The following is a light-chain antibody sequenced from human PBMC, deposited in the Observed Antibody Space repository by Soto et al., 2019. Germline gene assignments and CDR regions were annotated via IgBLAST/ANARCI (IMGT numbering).Light chain of an antibody. CDR1: QSVSSTY. CDR2: GAS. CDR3: QQYGPSLWT. V-gene: IGKV3-20*01. Sequence: EIVLTQSPGTLSLSPGERATLSCRASQSVSSTYLAWYQQKPGQAPRLLMYGASSRASGVPDRSSASGSGTDFTLTISRLQPEDFAVYYCQQYGPSLWTFGQGTKVDIK. J-gene: IGKJ1*01.